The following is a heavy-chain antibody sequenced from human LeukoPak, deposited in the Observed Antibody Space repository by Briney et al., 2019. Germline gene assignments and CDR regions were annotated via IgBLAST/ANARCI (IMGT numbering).Heavy chain of an antibody. V-gene: IGHV1-46*01. CDR3: ARDSDKGWFDP. J-gene: IGHJ5*02. CDR2: INPSGGST. D-gene: IGHD3-10*01. Sequence: GASVKVSCKSSGYTFTSYYMHWVRQAPGQGLEWMGIINPSGGSTSYAQKFQGRVTMTRDTSTGTVYMELSSLSSEDTAVYYCARDSDKGWFDPWGQGTLVTVSS. CDR1: GYTFTSYY.